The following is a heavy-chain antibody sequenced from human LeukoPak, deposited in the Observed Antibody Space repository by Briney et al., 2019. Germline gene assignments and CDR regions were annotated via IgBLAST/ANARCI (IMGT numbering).Heavy chain of an antibody. J-gene: IGHJ4*02. CDR2: IRSTTYGGTT. CDR1: GFTFGVYA. CDR3: ARGGTGDLDY. V-gene: IGHV3-49*04. D-gene: IGHD7-27*01. Sequence: GGSLRLSRATSGFTFGVYALTWVRQAPGQGRAGVGFIRSTTYGGTTEYAASVKGRFTISRDDSKTIAYLHMDGLKSEDTAIYYCARGGTGDLDYWGQGILVTVSS.